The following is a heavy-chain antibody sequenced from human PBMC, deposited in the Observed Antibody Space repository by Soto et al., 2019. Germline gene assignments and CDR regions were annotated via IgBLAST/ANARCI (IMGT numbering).Heavy chain of an antibody. J-gene: IGHJ6*04. CDR3: AKDTRPSGWYGMDV. D-gene: IGHD6-19*01. Sequence: EVQLVESGGGVVQSGGSLRLSCAVSGFTFDDYMMHWVRQVPGKGLEWVALISWDGATTSYSDSVKGRFTISRDNSKDSLYLRMNSLRTEETALYYCAKDTRPSGWYGMDVWGKGTTVNVSS. V-gene: IGHV3-43*01. CDR1: GFTFDDYM. CDR2: ISWDGATT.